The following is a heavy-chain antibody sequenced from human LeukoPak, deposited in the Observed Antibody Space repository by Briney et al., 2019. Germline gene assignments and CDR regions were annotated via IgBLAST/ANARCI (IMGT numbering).Heavy chain of an antibody. J-gene: IGHJ4*02. D-gene: IGHD3-10*01. CDR1: GFTFSDYY. CDR3: ARDLEGQLTMVRGHFDY. CDR2: ISSSGSTI. Sequence: GGSLRLSCAASGFTFSDYYMSWIRQAPGKGLEWVSYISSSGSTIYYADSVKGRFTISRDNAKNSLYLQMNSLRAEDTAVYYCARDLEGQLTMVRGHFDYWGQGTLVTVSS. V-gene: IGHV3-11*01.